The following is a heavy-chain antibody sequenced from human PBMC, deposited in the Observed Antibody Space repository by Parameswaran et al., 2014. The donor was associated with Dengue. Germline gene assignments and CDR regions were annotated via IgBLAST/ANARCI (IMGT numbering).Heavy chain of an antibody. J-gene: IGHJ6*03. CDR3: AKSYWNDYYYYMDV. D-gene: IGHD1-1*01. V-gene: IGHV3-23*01. CDR2: ISGSGGST. Sequence: GESLKISCAASGFTFSSYAMSWVRQAPGKGLEWVSAISGSGGSTYYADSVKGRFTISRDNSKNTLYLQMNSLRAEDTAVYYCAKSYWNDYYYYMDVWGKGTTVTVSS. CDR1: GFTFSSYA.